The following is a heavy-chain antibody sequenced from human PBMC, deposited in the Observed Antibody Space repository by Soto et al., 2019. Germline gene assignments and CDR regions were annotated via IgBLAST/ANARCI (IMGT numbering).Heavy chain of an antibody. D-gene: IGHD4-4*01. CDR3: ARATYSNAWYRFDL. V-gene: IGHV3-7*03. J-gene: IGHJ4*02. CDR1: GFTVSSNY. CDR2: IKHDGSVQ. Sequence: GGSLRLSCAASGFTVSSNYMSWVRQAPGKGLGWVADIKHDGSVQYYVDSVKGRFTISRDNAKKLLFLQMNGLRAEDTALYYCARATYSNAWYRFDLWGQGTLVTVSS.